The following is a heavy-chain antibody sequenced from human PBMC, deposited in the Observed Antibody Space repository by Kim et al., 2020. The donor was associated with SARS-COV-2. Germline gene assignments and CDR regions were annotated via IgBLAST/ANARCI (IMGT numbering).Heavy chain of an antibody. J-gene: IGHJ4*02. CDR2: IYYSGST. Sequence: SETLSLTCTVSGGSISSSSYYWGWIRQPPGKGLEWIGSIYYSGSTYYNPSLKSRVTISVDTSKNQFSLKLSSVTAADTAVYYCARQGYSSSSERWGQGTLVTVSS. CDR1: GGSISSSSYY. V-gene: IGHV4-39*01. CDR3: ARQGYSSSSER. D-gene: IGHD6-13*01.